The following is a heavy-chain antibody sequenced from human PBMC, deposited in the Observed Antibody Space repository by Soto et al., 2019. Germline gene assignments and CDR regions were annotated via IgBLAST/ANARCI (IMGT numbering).Heavy chain of an antibody. CDR1: GYTFTGYY. Sequence: RASVKVSCKASGYTFTGYYMHWVRQAPGQGLEWMGWINPNSGGTNYAQKFKGRVTMTRDTSISTAYMELSRLRSDDTAVYYCAVVIVVVPAAKGNYKWFDPWGQGTLVTVSS. V-gene: IGHV1-2*02. J-gene: IGHJ5*02. CDR2: INPNSGGT. D-gene: IGHD2-2*01. CDR3: AVVIVVVPAAKGNYKWFDP.